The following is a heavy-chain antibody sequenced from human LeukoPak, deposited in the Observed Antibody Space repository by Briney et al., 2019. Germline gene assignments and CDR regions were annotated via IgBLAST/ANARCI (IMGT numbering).Heavy chain of an antibody. V-gene: IGHV3-30*02. CDR2: IRYDGSDK. J-gene: IGHJ4*02. D-gene: IGHD4-17*01. CDR3: ARDRLWDYGDYHDFDY. CDR1: GFSFSDWG. Sequence: QSGGSLRLSCAASGFSFSDWGMLWVRQAPGKGLEWVAFIRYDGSDKYYTDSVKGRFTISRDNAKNSLYLQMNSLRAEDTAVYYCARDRLWDYGDYHDFDYWGQGTLVTVSS.